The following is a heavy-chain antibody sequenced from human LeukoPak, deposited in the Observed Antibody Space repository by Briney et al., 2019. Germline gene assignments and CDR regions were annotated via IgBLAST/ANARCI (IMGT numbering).Heavy chain of an antibody. CDR2: MFYGGTT. Sequence: SETLSLTCNVSGGSISSSSYYWGWVRQPPGKGLEWIGSMFYGGTTYYNPSLKSRVTISVDTSKNQFSLRLSSVTAADTAVYYCACRLETYDYVWGIGAFDIWGQGTMVTVSS. D-gene: IGHD3-16*01. CDR1: GGSISSSSYY. J-gene: IGHJ3*02. V-gene: IGHV4-39*01. CDR3: ACRLETYDYVWGIGAFDI.